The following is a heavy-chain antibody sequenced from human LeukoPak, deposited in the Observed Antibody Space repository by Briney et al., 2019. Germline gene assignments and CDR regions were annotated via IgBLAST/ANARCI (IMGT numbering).Heavy chain of an antibody. CDR3: AKDRRSHIVVVTGPRDAFDI. CDR2: ISGSGGST. D-gene: IGHD2-21*02. J-gene: IGHJ3*02. Sequence: PGGSLRLSCAASGFTFSSYGMSWVRQAPGKGLEWVSAISGSGGSTYYADSVKGRFTISRDNSKNTLYLQMNSLRAEDTAVYYCAKDRRSHIVVVTGPRDAFDIWGQGTMVTVSS. CDR1: GFTFSSYG. V-gene: IGHV3-23*01.